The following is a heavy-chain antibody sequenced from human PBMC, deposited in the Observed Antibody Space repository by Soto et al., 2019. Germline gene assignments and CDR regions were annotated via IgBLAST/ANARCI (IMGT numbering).Heavy chain of an antibody. D-gene: IGHD2-2*01. Sequence: EVQLLESGGGLVQPGGSLRLSCAASGFTLNNYAMSWVRQAPGKGLEWVSAISGSGGSTYYADSVKGRFTISRDDSKNTLYLQMNSLRAAHTAVYFCAKDPRMCTTTSCYRTQWFDPWGQGTLVTVSS. V-gene: IGHV3-23*01. CDR1: GFTLNNYA. CDR2: ISGSGGST. J-gene: IGHJ5*02. CDR3: AKDPRMCTTTSCYRTQWFDP.